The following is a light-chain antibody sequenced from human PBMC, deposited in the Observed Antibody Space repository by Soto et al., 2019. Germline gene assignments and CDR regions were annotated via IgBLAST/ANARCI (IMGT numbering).Light chain of an antibody. J-gene: IGLJ1*01. CDR3: GTWDSSLTTYV. CDR1: SSDIGRNY. V-gene: IGLV1-51*02. CDR2: GNN. Sequence: QSVLAQPPSVSASPGQKVTISCCGSSSDIGRNYVSWYQHLPGTAPKLLIYGNNKRPSGIPDRLSGSKSGSSATLGITGLQTGDEADYYCGTWDSSLTTYVFGPGTKVTVL.